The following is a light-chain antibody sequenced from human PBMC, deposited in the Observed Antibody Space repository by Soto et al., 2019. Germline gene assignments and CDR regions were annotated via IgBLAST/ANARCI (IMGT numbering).Light chain of an antibody. V-gene: IGLV2-14*01. CDR1: SSDVGGYNY. CDR2: DVS. CDR3: SSYTSSSTDV. Sequence: QSVLTQAASVSGSPGQSITISCTGTSSDVGGYNYVSWYQQYPGKAPKLMIYDVSNRPSGVSNRFSGSKSGNTASLTISGLQAEDEADYSCSSYTSSSTDVFGTGTKLTVL. J-gene: IGLJ1*01.